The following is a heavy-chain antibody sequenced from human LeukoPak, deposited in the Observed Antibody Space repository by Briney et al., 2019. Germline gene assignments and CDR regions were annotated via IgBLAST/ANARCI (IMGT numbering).Heavy chain of an antibody. CDR2: ISGSGGST. CDR1: GFTFSSYA. CDR3: AKASRGCYY. D-gene: IGHD1/OR15-1a*01. V-gene: IGHV3-23*01. Sequence: GGSLRLSCAASGFTFSSYAMSWVRQAPGQGLEWVSAISGSGGSTYYADSVKGRFTISRDNSKNTVYLRLNSLRSEDTAVYCCAKASRGCYYWGQGTLVTVSS. J-gene: IGHJ4*02.